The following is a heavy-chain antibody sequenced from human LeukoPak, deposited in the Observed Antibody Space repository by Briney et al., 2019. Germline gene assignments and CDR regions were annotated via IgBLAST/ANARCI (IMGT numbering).Heavy chain of an antibody. CDR3: ARLKYYYDSSGYRAEYFQH. CDR2: IYTSGST. Sequence: SQTLSLTCTVSGGSISSGSYYWSWIRQPAGKGLEWIGRIYTSGSTNYNPSLKSRVTISVDTSKNQFSLKLSSVTAADTAVYYCARLKYYYDSSGYRAEYFQHWGQGTLVTVSS. J-gene: IGHJ1*01. CDR1: GGSISSGSYY. V-gene: IGHV4-61*02. D-gene: IGHD3-22*01.